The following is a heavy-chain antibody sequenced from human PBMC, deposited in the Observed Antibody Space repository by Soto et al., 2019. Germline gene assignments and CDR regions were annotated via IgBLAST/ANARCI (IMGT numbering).Heavy chain of an antibody. CDR3: AKDRYYDFWSKNWFDP. Sequence: PGGSLRLSCAASGFTFSSYAMSWVRQAPGKGLEWVSAISGSGGSTYYADSVKGRFTISRDNSKNTLYLQMNSLRAEDTAVYYCAKDRYYDFWSKNWFDPWGQGTLVTVSS. CDR1: GFTFSSYA. V-gene: IGHV3-23*01. J-gene: IGHJ5*02. D-gene: IGHD3-3*01. CDR2: ISGSGGST.